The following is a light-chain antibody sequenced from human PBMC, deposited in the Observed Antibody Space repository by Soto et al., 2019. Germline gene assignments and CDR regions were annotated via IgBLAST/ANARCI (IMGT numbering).Light chain of an antibody. CDR1: QSVSSY. Sequence: EIVLTQSPATLSLSPGERATLSCRASQSVSSYLAWYQQKPGQAPRLLIYDVSNRATDIPARFSGSGSGTDFTLTSSSLEPEDFALYYCQQRSNWPRTFGQGTKLEIK. CDR2: DVS. CDR3: QQRSNWPRT. V-gene: IGKV3-11*01. J-gene: IGKJ2*01.